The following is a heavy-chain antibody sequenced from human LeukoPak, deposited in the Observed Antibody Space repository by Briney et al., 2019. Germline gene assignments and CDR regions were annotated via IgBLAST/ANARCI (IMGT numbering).Heavy chain of an antibody. J-gene: IGHJ4*02. D-gene: IGHD3-22*01. CDR1: GFTFSDYS. CDR2: ISGSGGST. Sequence: GGSLRLSCAASGFTFSDYSMNWVRQAPGKGLEWVSAISGSGGSTYYADSVKGRFTISRDNSKNTLYLQMNSLRAEDTAVYYCAKDDYYDSSGYYYWGQGTLVTVSS. V-gene: IGHV3-23*01. CDR3: AKDDYYDSSGYYY.